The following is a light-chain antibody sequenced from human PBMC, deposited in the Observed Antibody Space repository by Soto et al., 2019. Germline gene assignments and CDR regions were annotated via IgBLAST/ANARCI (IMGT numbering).Light chain of an antibody. CDR1: NIGSKN. V-gene: IGLV3-21*04. J-gene: IGLJ3*02. CDR2: YDS. Sequence: SYELTQPPSVSVAPGKTATITCGGDNIGSKNVHWYQKKSGQAPALVIYYDSDRPSGIPERFSGSNSGNTATLTISRVEAGDEAHYYCPVWDMISDHWVFGGGTKVTVL. CDR3: PVWDMISDHWV.